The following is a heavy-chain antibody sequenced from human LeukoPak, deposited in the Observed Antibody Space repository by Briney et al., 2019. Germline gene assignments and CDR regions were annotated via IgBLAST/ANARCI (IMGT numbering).Heavy chain of an antibody. J-gene: IGHJ6*02. D-gene: IGHD5-12*01. CDR1: GGSISSGGYY. CDR2: IYHSGST. V-gene: IGHV4-30-2*01. CDR3: ARDDSGYDLGSYNYYGMDV. Sequence: SETLSLTCTVSGGSISSGGYYWSWIRQPPGKGLEWIGYIYHSGSTYYNPSLKSRVTISVDTSKNQFSLKLSSVTAADTAVYYCARDDSGYDLGSYNYYGMDVWGQGTTVTVSS.